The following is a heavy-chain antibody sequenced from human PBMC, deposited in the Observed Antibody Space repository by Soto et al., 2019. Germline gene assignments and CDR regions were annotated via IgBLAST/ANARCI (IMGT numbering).Heavy chain of an antibody. CDR2: IIPILGIA. V-gene: IGHV1-69*10. CDR3: ARDLYCSSTSCYDAFDI. Sequence: ASVKVSCKASGGTFSSYAISWVRQAPGQGLEWMGGIIPILGIANYAQKFQGRVTITADKSTSTAYMELSSLRSEDTAVYYCARDLYCSSTSCYDAFDIWGQGTMVTVSS. D-gene: IGHD2-2*01. CDR1: GGTFSSYA. J-gene: IGHJ3*02.